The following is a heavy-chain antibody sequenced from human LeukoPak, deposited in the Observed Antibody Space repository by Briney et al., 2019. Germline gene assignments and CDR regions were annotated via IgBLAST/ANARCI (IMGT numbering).Heavy chain of an antibody. CDR3: ARVSYTMVRGVFDY. CDR2: IYYSGST. CDR1: GGSISSYY. V-gene: IGHV4-59*01. J-gene: IGHJ4*02. Sequence: SETLSLTCTVSGGSISSYYWSWIRQPPGKGLEWIGYIYYSGSTNYNPSLKSRVTISVDTSKNLFSLKLSSVTAADTAVYYCARVSYTMVRGVFDYWGQGTLVTVSS. D-gene: IGHD3-10*01.